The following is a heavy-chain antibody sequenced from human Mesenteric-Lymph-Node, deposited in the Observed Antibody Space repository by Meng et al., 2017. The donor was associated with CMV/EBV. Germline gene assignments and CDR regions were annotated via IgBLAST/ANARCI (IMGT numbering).Heavy chain of an antibody. J-gene: IGHJ5*02. CDR2: ISDSGDT. V-gene: IGHV4-30-4*08. D-gene: IGHD3-3*01. Sequence: SLTCPVSGSSVSSGDYYWPWLRQPPGKGLEWIAYISDSGDTYYNPSLKSRTTISQHPSKNQFSPSLKFVTAADTAVYYCARGETIFDPWGQGTLVTVSS. CDR3: ARGETIFDP. CDR1: GSSVSSGDYY.